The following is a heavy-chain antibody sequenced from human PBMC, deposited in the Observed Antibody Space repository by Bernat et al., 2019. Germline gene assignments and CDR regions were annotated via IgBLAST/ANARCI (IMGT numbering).Heavy chain of an antibody. J-gene: IGHJ6*02. CDR1: GFTFSSYA. Sequence: VQLVESGGGVVQPGRSLRLSCAASGFTFSSYAMHWVRQAPGKGLEWVAVISYDGSNKYYADSVKGRFTISRDNSKNTLYLQMNSLRAEDTAVYYCATVPYSSSWLGYYYYGMDVWGQGTTVTVSS. D-gene: IGHD6-13*01. V-gene: IGHV3-30-3*01. CDR2: ISYDGSNK. CDR3: ATVPYSSSWLGYYYYGMDV.